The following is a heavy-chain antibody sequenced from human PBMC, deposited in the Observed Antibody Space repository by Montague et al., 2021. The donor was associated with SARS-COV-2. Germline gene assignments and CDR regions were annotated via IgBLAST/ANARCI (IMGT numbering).Heavy chain of an antibody. CDR1: GGSISSYY. CDR2: LYTSGST. CDR3: ARERGPYYFDSSGYHNAFVI. J-gene: IGHJ3*02. V-gene: IGHV4-4*07. D-gene: IGHD3-22*01. Sequence: SETLPLTCTVSGGSISSYYWSWIRQPAGKGLEWIGRLYTSGSTNYNPSLKSRVTISVDTSKNQFSLKLSSVTAADTAVYYCARERGPYYFDSSGYHNAFVIWGQGTMGTVSS.